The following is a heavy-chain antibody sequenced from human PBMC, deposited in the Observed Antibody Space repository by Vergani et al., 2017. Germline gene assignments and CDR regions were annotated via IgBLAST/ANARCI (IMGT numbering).Heavy chain of an antibody. V-gene: IGHV3-23*04. J-gene: IGHJ6*02. CDR3: AKDENYDVWSGYYYYYYGMDV. Sequence: EVQLVESGGGLVKPGGSLRLSCAASGFTFSNAWMSWVRQAPGKGLEWVSAISGSGGSTYYADSVKGRFTISRDNSKNTLYLQMNSLRAEDTAVYYCAKDENYDVWSGYYYYYYGMDVWGQGTTVTVSS. CDR1: GFTFSNAW. D-gene: IGHD3-3*01. CDR2: ISGSGGST.